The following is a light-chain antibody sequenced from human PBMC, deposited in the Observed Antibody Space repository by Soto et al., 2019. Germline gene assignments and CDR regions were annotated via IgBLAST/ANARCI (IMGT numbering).Light chain of an antibody. V-gene: IGKV3-20*01. CDR1: QSVSNNY. J-gene: IGKJ1*01. CDR3: QQYVSTPWT. CDR2: GAS. Sequence: EIVLTQSPGTLSLSQGERATLSCRASQSVSNNYLAWYQQRPGQAPRLLISGASSRATGIPDRFSGSGSGTDFTLTISRLEPDDFAVYHCQQYVSTPWTFGQGTNVDI.